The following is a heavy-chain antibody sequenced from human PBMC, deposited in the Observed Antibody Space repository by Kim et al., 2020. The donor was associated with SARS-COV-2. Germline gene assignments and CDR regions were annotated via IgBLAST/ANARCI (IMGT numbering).Heavy chain of an antibody. CDR2: ISYDGSDK. CDR3: ARATSRDGSYDY. V-gene: IGHV3-30*04. J-gene: IGHJ4*02. Sequence: GGSLRLSCAASGFTFSSYAMHWVRQAPGKGLEWVAVISYDGSDKYYADSVKGRFTISRDNSKNTLYLQMNSLIAEDTAVYYCARATSRDGSYDYWGQGTLVTVSS. D-gene: IGHD5-12*01. CDR1: GFTFSSYA.